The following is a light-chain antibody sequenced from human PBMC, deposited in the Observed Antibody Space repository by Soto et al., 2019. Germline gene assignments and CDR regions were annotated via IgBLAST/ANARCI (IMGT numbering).Light chain of an antibody. CDR1: QDISNY. CDR3: QQYDNLPLT. V-gene: IGKV1-33*01. Sequence: DIQMTQSPSSLSASVGDRVTITCXASQDISNYLNWYQQKPGKAPKLLIYDASNLETGVPSRFSGSGSGTDFTFTISSLQPEDIATYYCQQYDNLPLTFGGGTKVEIK. J-gene: IGKJ4*01. CDR2: DAS.